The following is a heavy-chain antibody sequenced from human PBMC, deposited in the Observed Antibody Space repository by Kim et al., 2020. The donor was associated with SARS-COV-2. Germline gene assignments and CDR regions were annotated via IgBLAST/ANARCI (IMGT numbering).Heavy chain of an antibody. D-gene: IGHD6-13*01. V-gene: IGHV3-64D*09. CDR1: GFTFSSYA. CDR3: VKDVGIAAAGTWFDP. Sequence: GGSLRLSCSASGFTFSSYAMHWVRQAPGKGLEYVSAISSNGGSTYYADSVKGRFTISRDNSKNTLYLQMSSLRAEDTAVYYCVKDVGIAAAGTWFDPWGQGTLVTVSS. J-gene: IGHJ5*02. CDR2: ISSNGGST.